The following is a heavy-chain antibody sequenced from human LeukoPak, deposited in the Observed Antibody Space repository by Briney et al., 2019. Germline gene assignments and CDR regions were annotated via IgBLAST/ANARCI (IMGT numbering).Heavy chain of an antibody. Sequence: GGSLRLSCAASGFTFSNAWMSWVRQAPGKGLELVGRIRSKTDDGTTDYAAPVKGRFTISRDDSKNTLYLQMNSLKTDDTAVYYCVTDTKLDYFDYWGQGTPVTVSS. CDR1: GFTFSNAW. CDR2: IRSKTDDGTT. CDR3: VTDTKLDYFDY. V-gene: IGHV3-15*01. J-gene: IGHJ4*02. D-gene: IGHD2-8*01.